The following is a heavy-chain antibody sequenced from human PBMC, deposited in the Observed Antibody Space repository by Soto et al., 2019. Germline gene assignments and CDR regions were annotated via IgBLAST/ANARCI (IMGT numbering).Heavy chain of an antibody. CDR3: AKDRAEGITIFGVVTRSYSYDGMDV. D-gene: IGHD3-3*01. V-gene: IGHV3-23*01. CDR2: ISGSGGST. CDR1: GFTFSSYA. J-gene: IGHJ6*02. Sequence: GGSLRLSCAASGFTFSSYAMSWVRQAPGKGLEWFSAISGSGGSTYYADSVKGRFTISRDNSKNTLYLQMNSLRAEDTAVYYCAKDRAEGITIFGVVTRSYSYDGMDVWGQGTTVTVSS.